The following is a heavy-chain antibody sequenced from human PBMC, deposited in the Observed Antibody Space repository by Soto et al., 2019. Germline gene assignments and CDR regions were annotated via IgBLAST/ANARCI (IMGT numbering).Heavy chain of an antibody. V-gene: IGHV4-34*01. CDR2: INHSGSP. Sequence: QVQLQQWGAGLLKPSETLSLTCAVSGGSFSAYYWTWIRQPPGKGLEWLGEINHSGSPNYNPSLESRATISVEPSKNHFSLKLSSVTAADTAIYFCARGRGSHFQDWGQGSLVTVSS. D-gene: IGHD2-15*01. CDR3: ARGRGSHFQD. J-gene: IGHJ1*01. CDR1: GGSFSAYY.